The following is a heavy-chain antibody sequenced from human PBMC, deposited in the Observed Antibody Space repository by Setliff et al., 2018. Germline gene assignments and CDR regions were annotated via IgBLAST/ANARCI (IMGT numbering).Heavy chain of an antibody. CDR2: IIPILGIA. J-gene: IGHJ6*03. D-gene: IGHD5-18*01. CDR1: GYTFTSYA. Sequence: SVKVSCKASGYTFTSYAMNWVRQAPGQGLEWMGGIIPILGIANYAQKFQGRVTITTDESTSTAYMELSSLRSDDTAVYYCAREGVDTRSSTDYRYYMDVWGKGTTVTVSS. CDR3: AREGVDTRSSTDYRYYMDV. V-gene: IGHV1-69*10.